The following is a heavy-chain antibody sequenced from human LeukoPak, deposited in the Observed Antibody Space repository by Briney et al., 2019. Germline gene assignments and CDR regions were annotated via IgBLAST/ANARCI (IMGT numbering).Heavy chain of an antibody. J-gene: IGHJ4*02. CDR3: AKDRSIVVVTAIGLDY. CDR2: ISGSGGST. Sequence: GGSLRLSCAASGFTFSSYGMSWVRQAPGKGLEWVSAISGSGGSTYYADSVKGRFTIPRDNSKNTLYLQMNSLRAEDTAVYYCAKDRSIVVVTAIGLDYWGQGTLVTVSS. V-gene: IGHV3-23*01. D-gene: IGHD2-21*02. CDR1: GFTFSSYG.